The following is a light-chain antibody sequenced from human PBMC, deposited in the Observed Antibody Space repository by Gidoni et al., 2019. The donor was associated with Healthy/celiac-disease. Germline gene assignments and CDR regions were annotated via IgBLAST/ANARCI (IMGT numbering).Light chain of an antibody. CDR2: DAS. CDR3: QQYNSYSPWT. Sequence: DIQMPPSPSTLSASVGDRVTITCRASQSISSWLAWYQQKPGKAPKLLIYDASSLESGVPSRFSGSGSGTEFTLTISSLQPYDFATYYCQQYNSYSPWTFGQGTKVEIK. V-gene: IGKV1-5*01. J-gene: IGKJ1*01. CDR1: QSISSW.